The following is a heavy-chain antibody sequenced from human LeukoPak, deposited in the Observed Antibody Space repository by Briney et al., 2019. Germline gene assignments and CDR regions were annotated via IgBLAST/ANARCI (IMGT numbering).Heavy chain of an antibody. CDR2: ISSSSSTI. CDR1: GFTFSSYS. CDR3: ASDCSSTSCYQFYYYYMDV. J-gene: IGHJ6*03. Sequence: GGSLRLSCAASGFTFSSYSMNWVRQAPGKGLEWVSYISSSSSTIYYAHSVKGRCTTSRDNAKNSLYLQMNSLRAEDTAVSYCASDCSSTSCYQFYYYYMDVWGKGTTVTVSS. D-gene: IGHD2-2*01. V-gene: IGHV3-48*01.